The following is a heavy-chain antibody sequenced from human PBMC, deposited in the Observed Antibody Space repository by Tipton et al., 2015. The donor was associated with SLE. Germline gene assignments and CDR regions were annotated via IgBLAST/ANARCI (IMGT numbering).Heavy chain of an antibody. J-gene: IGHJ1*01. CDR1: GGSFSGSY. D-gene: IGHD6-6*01. Sequence: TLSLTCAVYGGSFSGSYWSWIRQPPGKGLEWIGEIDHSGTTNQSPSLKSRVSISVDTSKNQFSLKLRSVTAADTAVYYCARVVQLAGYFHHWGQGTLVTVSS. CDR2: IDHSGTT. CDR3: ARVVQLAGYFHH. V-gene: IGHV4-34*01.